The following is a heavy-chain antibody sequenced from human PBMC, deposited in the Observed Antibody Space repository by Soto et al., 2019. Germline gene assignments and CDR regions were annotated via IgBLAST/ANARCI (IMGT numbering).Heavy chain of an antibody. D-gene: IGHD2-15*01. J-gene: IGHJ4*02. Sequence: QVQLVESGGGVVQPGRSLRLSCAASGFTFSSYGMHWVRQAPGKGLEWVAVIWYDGSNKYYADSVKGRFTISRDNSKNTLYLQMNSLRAEDTAVYYCARDRYCSGGSRLYYFDYWGQGTLVTVSS. V-gene: IGHV3-33*01. CDR1: GFTFSSYG. CDR2: IWYDGSNK. CDR3: ARDRYCSGGSRLYYFDY.